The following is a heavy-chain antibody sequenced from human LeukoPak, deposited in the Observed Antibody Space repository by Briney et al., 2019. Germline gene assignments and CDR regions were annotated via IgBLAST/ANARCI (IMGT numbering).Heavy chain of an antibody. CDR1: GFTFRSYS. D-gene: IGHD4-11*01. J-gene: IGHJ4*02. CDR3: ARGGGYSRDFDY. V-gene: IGHV3-48*01. CDR2: TSSTSSTI. Sequence: GRSLRLSCAASGFTFRSYSMNWVRQAPGKGLEWLSFTSSTSSTIYYADSVKGRFTISRDNAKNSLYLQMNSLRAEDTAVYYCARGGGYSRDFDYWGQGTLVTVSS.